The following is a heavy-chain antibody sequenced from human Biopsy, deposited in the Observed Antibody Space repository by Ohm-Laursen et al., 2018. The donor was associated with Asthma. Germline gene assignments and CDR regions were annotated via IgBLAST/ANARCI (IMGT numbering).Heavy chain of an antibody. CDR1: GGTFSNFA. V-gene: IGHV1-69*01. D-gene: IGHD3-22*01. Sequence: SSVKVSCKVPGGTFSNFAISWVRQAPGQGLEWPGGIMTVFGTTNYAQKFQGRVTITADESTSTAYMEVTSLRAEDTAVYYCARGDSSNWSHYYFDYWGQGTLVTVSS. CDR3: ARGDSSNWSHYYFDY. CDR2: IMTVFGTT. J-gene: IGHJ4*02.